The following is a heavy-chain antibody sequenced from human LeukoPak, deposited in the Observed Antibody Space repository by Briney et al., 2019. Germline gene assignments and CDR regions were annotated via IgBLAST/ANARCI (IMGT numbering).Heavy chain of an antibody. CDR2: IYYSGST. V-gene: IGHV4-39*01. D-gene: IGHD3-3*01. Sequence: PSETLSLTCTVSGGSISSSSYYWGWIRQPPGKGLEWIGSIYYSGSTYYNPSLKSRVTISVDTSENQFSLKLSSVTAADTAVYYCARPRGITIFGVAAFDIWGQGTMVTVSS. CDR3: ARPRGITIFGVAAFDI. J-gene: IGHJ3*02. CDR1: GGSISSSSYY.